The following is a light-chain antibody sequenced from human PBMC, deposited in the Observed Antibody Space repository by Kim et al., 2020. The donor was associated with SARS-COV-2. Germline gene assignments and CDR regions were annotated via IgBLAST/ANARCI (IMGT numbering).Light chain of an antibody. CDR1: SSNIGAGYD. J-gene: IGLJ1*01. V-gene: IGLV1-40*01. CDR3: QSYDSSLSGSGV. Sequence: RVTIAYTGSSSNIGAGYDVHWYQQLPGTAPKLLIYGNSNRPSGVPDRFSGSKSGTSASLAITGLQAEDEADYYCQSYDSSLSGSGVFGTGTKVTVL. CDR2: GNS.